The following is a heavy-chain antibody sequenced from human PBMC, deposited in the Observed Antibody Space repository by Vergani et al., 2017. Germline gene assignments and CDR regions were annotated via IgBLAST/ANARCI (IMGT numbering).Heavy chain of an antibody. CDR1: GFTFSAYS. D-gene: IGHD4-11*01. Sequence: DVRLVDSGGGVVQPGGSLRLSCAASGFTFSAYSMNWVRQTPGKGLEWISYIGVSDNSIYYADAVMGRFAIARDNARNLLFLQMNSRRADDSALYFCVRDPDYSTFDSWGQGTLVTVS. V-gene: IGHV3-48*01. J-gene: IGHJ4*02. CDR2: IGVSDNSI. CDR3: VRDPDYSTFDS.